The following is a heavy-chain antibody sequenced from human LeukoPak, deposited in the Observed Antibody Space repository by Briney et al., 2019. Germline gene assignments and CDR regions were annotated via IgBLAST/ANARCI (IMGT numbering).Heavy chain of an antibody. CDR2: VQQEGSEK. V-gene: IGHV3-7*01. CDR3: ATTLNVATAGYF. J-gene: IGHJ4*02. CDR1: GFTFSTYW. Sequence: GGSLRLSCAASGFTFSTYWMSWVRQAPGKGLEWVANVQQEGSEKYYLDSVKGRFTISRDNAKNSVYLQMNRLRAEDTAVYYCATTLNVATAGYFWGQGTLVTVYS. D-gene: IGHD5-12*01.